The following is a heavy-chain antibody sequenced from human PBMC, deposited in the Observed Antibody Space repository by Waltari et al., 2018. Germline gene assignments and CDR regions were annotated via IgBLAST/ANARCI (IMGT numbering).Heavy chain of an antibody. CDR1: GFTLGSYW. CDR3: ATGSTARGYYGMDV. D-gene: IGHD3-10*01. Sequence: EMQLVESGGGLVQPGGSLRLSCAPSGFTLGSYWMSWVRQAPGKGLEWVAKIKQDASEEYYVESVKGRFTISKDNAKNSLSLQMNSLRAEDTAVYYCATGSTARGYYGMDVWGQGTTVTVSS. J-gene: IGHJ6*02. V-gene: IGHV3-7*01. CDR2: IKQDASEE.